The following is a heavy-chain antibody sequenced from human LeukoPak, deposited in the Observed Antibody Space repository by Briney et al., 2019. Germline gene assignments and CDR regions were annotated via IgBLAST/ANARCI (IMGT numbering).Heavy chain of an antibody. CDR1: GYTFTGYY. CDR3: ARNIDYSDYGDAFDI. J-gene: IGHJ3*02. D-gene: IGHD4-11*01. V-gene: IGHV1-2*02. Sequence: VASVKVSCKASGYTFTGYYMHWVRQAPGQGLEWMGWINPNSGGTNYAQQFQGRVTMTRDTSISTAYMELSRLRSDDTAVYYCARNIDYSDYGDAFDIWGQGTMVTVSS. CDR2: INPNSGGT.